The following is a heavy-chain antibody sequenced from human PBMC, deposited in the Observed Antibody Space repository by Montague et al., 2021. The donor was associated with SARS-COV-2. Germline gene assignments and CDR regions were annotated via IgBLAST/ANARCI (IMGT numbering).Heavy chain of an antibody. J-gene: IGHJ6*02. CDR3: ARERRDYCSSTRCYDNYYYYGLDV. Sequence: TLSLTCTVSGGSISSGGYYWSWIPQLPGKGLEWFVYIYYSASTYSNPSLKSRVTVSVSTSKNQFSLKLSSVTAADTAVYYCARERRDYCSSTRCYDNYYYYGLDVWGRGTTVTVSS. V-gene: IGHV4-31*03. CDR2: IYYSAST. D-gene: IGHD2-2*01. CDR1: GGSISSGGYY.